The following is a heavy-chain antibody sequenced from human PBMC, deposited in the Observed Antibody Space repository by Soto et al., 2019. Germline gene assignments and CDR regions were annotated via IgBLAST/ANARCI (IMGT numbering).Heavy chain of an antibody. CDR3: ARLLYGSGSYSPWYYFDY. CDR2: ISSSSSYI. CDR1: GFTFSSYS. D-gene: IGHD3-10*01. J-gene: IGHJ4*02. V-gene: IGHV3-21*01. Sequence: GGSLRLSCAASGFTFSSYSMNWVRQAPGKGLEWVSSISSSSSYIYYADSVKGRFTISRDNAKNSLYLQMNSLRAEDTAVYYCARLLYGSGSYSPWYYFDYWGQGTLVTVSS.